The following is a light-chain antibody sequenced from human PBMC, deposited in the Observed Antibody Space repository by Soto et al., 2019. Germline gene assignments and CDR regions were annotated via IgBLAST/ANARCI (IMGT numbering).Light chain of an antibody. CDR3: QQYNNWPYT. CDR2: GAS. V-gene: IGKV3-15*01. Sequence: EIVMTQSPATLSVSPGERATLSCRASQSVSSNLAWYQQKPGQAPRLLIYGASTSATGIPARFSGSGSATEFTLTISSLQSEDFAVYYCQQYNNWPYTFGQGTKLEIK. CDR1: QSVSSN. J-gene: IGKJ2*01.